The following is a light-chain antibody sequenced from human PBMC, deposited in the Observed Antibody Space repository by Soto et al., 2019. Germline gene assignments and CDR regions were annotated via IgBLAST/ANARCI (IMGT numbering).Light chain of an antibody. J-gene: IGKJ1*01. Sequence: EIVLTQSPGTLSLSPGERATLSCRASQSVSSHYLAWYQQKPGQAPRLLIYDASTRAAGIPDRFSGSGSGTDFTLTISRLEPEDFAVYYCQQYGSSRTFGQGTKVEIK. CDR1: QSVSSHY. CDR2: DAS. V-gene: IGKV3-20*01. CDR3: QQYGSSRT.